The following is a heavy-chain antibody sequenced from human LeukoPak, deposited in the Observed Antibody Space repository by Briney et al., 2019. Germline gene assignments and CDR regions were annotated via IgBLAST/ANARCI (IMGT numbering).Heavy chain of an antibody. CDR1: TGSISSYY. D-gene: IGHD3-3*01. J-gene: IGHJ5*02. CDR3: ASLSRGDFWSGYEGDWFDP. Sequence: PSQTLSLTCTVSTGSISSYYSSCNRQPPGKVLEWIGSTYYSGSTNYNPSFKSRATISVDTSKNQFSLNLSAVTAATTPVYNCASLSRGDFWSGYEGDWFDPWGQGTLVTVSS. V-gene: IGHV4-59*01. CDR2: TYYSGST.